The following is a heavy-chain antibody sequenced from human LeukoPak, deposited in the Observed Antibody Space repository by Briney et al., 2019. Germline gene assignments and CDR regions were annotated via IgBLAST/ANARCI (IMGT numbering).Heavy chain of an antibody. CDR2: LSGSGGSA. CDR3: ARQYFDY. CDR1: GFTFSNYA. J-gene: IGHJ4*02. V-gene: IGHV3-23*01. Sequence: DPGGSLRISCAASGFTFSNYAMTWVRQAPGKGLEWVSALSGSGGSAYYADSVKGRFTISRDNSKNTLYLQMNSLRAEDTAVYYCARQYFDYWGQGTLVTVSS.